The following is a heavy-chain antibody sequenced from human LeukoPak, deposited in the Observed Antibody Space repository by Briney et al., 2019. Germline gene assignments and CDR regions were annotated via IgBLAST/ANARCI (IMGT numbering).Heavy chain of an antibody. J-gene: IGHJ4*02. D-gene: IGHD3-10*01. CDR3: ARETRRITMVRGMRRGPFDY. V-gene: IGHV4-4*02. CDR1: GGSISSSNW. Sequence: PSGTLSLTCAVSGGSISSSNWWSWVRQPPGKGLEWIGEIYHSGSTNYNPSLKSRVTISVDKSKNQFSLKLSSVTAADTAVYYCARETRRITMVRGMRRGPFDYWGQGTLVTVSS. CDR2: IYHSGST.